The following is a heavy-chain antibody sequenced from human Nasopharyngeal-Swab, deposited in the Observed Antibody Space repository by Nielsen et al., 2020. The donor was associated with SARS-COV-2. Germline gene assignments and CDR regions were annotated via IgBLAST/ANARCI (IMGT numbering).Heavy chain of an antibody. Sequence: GGSLRLSCAASGFSFSTYWMSWVRQAPGKGLEWVANIKEDGSEKNYVESVRGRFTISRDNAKNSLYLQMSSLRAEDTAVYYCARDVAIVGATLDNWGQGTLVTVSS. J-gene: IGHJ4*02. V-gene: IGHV3-7*01. D-gene: IGHD1-26*01. CDR1: GFSFSTYW. CDR3: ARDVAIVGATLDN. CDR2: IKEDGSEK.